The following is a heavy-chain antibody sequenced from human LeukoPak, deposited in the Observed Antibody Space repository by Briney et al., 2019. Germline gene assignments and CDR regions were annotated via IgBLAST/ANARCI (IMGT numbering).Heavy chain of an antibody. J-gene: IGHJ4*02. CDR1: GFTFSTCA. V-gene: IGHV3-23*01. CDR2: VSPSGGET. D-gene: IGHD7-27*01. Sequence: GGSLRLSCAASGFTFSTCAIQWVRKAPGRGLEWVSSVSPSGGETFYAASVKGRFTISRDESQNTVYLQLSSLSAEDTAVYYCARRLNWGFSDFWGQGTLVTVSS. CDR3: ARRLNWGFSDF.